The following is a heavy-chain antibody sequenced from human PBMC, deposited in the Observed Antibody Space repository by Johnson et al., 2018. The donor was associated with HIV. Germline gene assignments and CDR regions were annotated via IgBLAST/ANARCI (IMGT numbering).Heavy chain of an antibody. Sequence: VQLVESGGGLVQPGGSLRLSCAASGFTFSSNWMSWVRQAPGKGLEWVANIKQDGSEKYYVDSVKGRFTISRDNAKNSLYLQMNSLRAEDTALYYCARITTPSYSWSYYGAFDIWGQGTMVTVSS. J-gene: IGHJ3*02. CDR2: IKQDGSEK. D-gene: IGHD1-26*01. CDR3: ARITTPSYSWSYYGAFDI. V-gene: IGHV3-7*03. CDR1: GFTFSSNW.